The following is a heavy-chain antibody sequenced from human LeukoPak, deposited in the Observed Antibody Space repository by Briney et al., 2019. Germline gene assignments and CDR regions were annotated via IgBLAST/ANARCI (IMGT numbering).Heavy chain of an antibody. Sequence: GGSLRLSCAASRFTFSSYSMNWVRQAPGKGLEWVANIKQDGSEKYYVDSVKGRFTISRDNAKNSLYLQMNSLRAEDTAVYYCARKGGATTYGYYYYYMDVWGKGTTVTISS. CDR2: IKQDGSEK. CDR1: RFTFSSYS. D-gene: IGHD1-26*01. V-gene: IGHV3-7*01. J-gene: IGHJ6*03. CDR3: ARKGGATTYGYYYYYMDV.